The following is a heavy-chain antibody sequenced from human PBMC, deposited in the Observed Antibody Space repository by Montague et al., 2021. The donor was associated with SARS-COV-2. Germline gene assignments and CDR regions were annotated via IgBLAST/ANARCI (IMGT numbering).Heavy chain of an antibody. CDR3: ARLVWFGGLSSGNWFDP. CDR1: GGSISSSSNY. J-gene: IGHJ5*02. CDR2: IYYSGST. Sequence: SETLSLTCTVSGGSISSSSNYWGWIRQPPGKGLEWIGSIYYSGSTYYXXXLKSRVTISVDTSKNQFSLKLNSVTAADTAVYYCARLVWFGGLSSGNWFDPWGQGTLVTVSS. D-gene: IGHD3-10*01. V-gene: IGHV4-39*01.